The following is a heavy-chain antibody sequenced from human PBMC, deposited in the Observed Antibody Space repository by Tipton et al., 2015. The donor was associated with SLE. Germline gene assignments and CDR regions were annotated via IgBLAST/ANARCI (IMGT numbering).Heavy chain of an antibody. J-gene: IGHJ5*02. CDR3: ANGDDSVWGSYRHPLS. D-gene: IGHD3-16*02. CDR2: IYHSGTT. V-gene: IGHV4-4*02. Sequence: GLVKPSGTLSLTCVVSGGSISSNKWWNWVRQPPGKGLQWIGQIYHSGTTYYNPSLKSRVTISVDRSKNQFSLQLNSVTAADTAVYYCANGDDSVWGSYRHPLSWGQGTLVTVSS. CDR1: GGSISSNKW.